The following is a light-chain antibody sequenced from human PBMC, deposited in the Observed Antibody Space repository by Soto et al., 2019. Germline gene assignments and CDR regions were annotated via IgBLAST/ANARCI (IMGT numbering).Light chain of an antibody. CDR1: QSISSW. Sequence: DIQITQSPSTLSASVGDRVTITCRASQSISSWLAWYQQKPGKAPKLVIYDASSLESGVPSRFSGSGSGTEFTLTISSLQPDDFATYYCQQYNSYSGTFGQGTKVDIK. CDR2: DAS. CDR3: QQYNSYSGT. J-gene: IGKJ1*01. V-gene: IGKV1-5*01.